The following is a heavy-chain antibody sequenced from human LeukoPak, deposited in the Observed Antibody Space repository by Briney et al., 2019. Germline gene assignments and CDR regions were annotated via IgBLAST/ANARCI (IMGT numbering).Heavy chain of an antibody. J-gene: IGHJ3*02. Sequence: WETLSLTRTLSGRSISSSSYYWGRTRQPPGKGLEWTGRIYYSGSTYYNPSLKSRVTISVDTSKNQFSLKLSSVTAADTAVYYCASSGYDSFLAFDIWGQGTMVTVSS. CDR2: IYYSGST. D-gene: IGHD5-12*01. CDR1: GRSISSSSYY. V-gene: IGHV4-39*07. CDR3: ASSGYDSFLAFDI.